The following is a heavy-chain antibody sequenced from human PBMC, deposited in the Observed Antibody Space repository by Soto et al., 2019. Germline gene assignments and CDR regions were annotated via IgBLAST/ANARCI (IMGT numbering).Heavy chain of an antibody. CDR3: AREVRFLEWLFSGMDV. CDR1: GFTFSSYW. CDR2: IKQDGSEK. J-gene: IGHJ6*02. Sequence: EVQLVESVGGLVQPGGSLRLSCAASGFTFSSYWMSWVRQAPGKGLEWVANIKQDGSEKYYVDSVKGRFTISRDNAKNSLYLQMNSLRAEDTAVYYCAREVRFLEWLFSGMDVWGQGTTVTVSS. V-gene: IGHV3-7*01. D-gene: IGHD3-3*01.